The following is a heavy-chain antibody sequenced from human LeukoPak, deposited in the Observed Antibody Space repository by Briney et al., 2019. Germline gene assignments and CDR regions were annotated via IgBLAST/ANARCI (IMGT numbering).Heavy chain of an antibody. V-gene: IGHV3-30-3*01. Sequence: GGSLRLSCAASGFIFSSAWMSWVRQAPGKGLEWVAVISYDGSNKYYADSVKGRFTISRDNAKNSLYLQMNSLRAEDTAVYYCARGTSFGVVTEFDYWGQGTLVTVSS. CDR1: GFIFSSAW. CDR3: ARGTSFGVVTEFDY. D-gene: IGHD3-3*01. CDR2: ISYDGSNK. J-gene: IGHJ4*02.